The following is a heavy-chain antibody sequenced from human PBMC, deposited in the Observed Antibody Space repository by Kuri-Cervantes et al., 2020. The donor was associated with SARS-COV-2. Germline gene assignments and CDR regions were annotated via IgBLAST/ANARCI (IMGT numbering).Heavy chain of an antibody. J-gene: IGHJ5*02. Sequence: SETLSLTCTVSGGSISSGHYYWSWIRQPPGKGLEWIDYIYYTGSTYYNPSLKSRISISVDTSKNQFSLKLSSVTAADTAVYYCARDPNANHNNWFDPWGQGTLVTVSS. CDR3: ARDPNANHNNWFDP. CDR1: GGSISSGHYY. D-gene: IGHD4/OR15-4a*01. CDR2: IYYTGST. V-gene: IGHV4-30-4*02.